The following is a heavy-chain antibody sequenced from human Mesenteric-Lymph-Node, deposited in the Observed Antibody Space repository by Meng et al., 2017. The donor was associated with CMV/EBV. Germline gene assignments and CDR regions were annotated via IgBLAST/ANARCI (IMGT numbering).Heavy chain of an antibody. CDR3: ARDGAGRIPPYYYYGMDV. CDR1: GGSISSGDYY. CDR2: IYYSGST. Sequence: SETLSLTCTVSGGSISSGDYYWSWIRQPPGKGLEWIGYIYYSGSTYYNPSLKSRVTISVDTSKNQFSLKLSPVTAADTAVYYCARDGAGRIPPYYYYGMDVWGQGTTVTVSS. J-gene: IGHJ6*02. D-gene: IGHD1-26*01. V-gene: IGHV4-30-4*08.